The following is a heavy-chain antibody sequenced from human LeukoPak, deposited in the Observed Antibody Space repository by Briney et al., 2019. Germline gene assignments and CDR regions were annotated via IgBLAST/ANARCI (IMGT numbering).Heavy chain of an antibody. D-gene: IGHD2-2*01. J-gene: IGHJ4*02. Sequence: GGSLRLSCAASGFIFGDYNMNWVRQVPGKGLEWISYMSSTSTTTFYADSVKGRFTISRDNAKSSLYLQMNSLRAEDTAVYFCARVGNTGDAVIIPAAMGFDNWGQGTVVTVSS. V-gene: IGHV3-48*01. CDR2: MSSTSTTT. CDR1: GFIFGDYN. CDR3: ARVGNTGDAVIIPAAMGFDN.